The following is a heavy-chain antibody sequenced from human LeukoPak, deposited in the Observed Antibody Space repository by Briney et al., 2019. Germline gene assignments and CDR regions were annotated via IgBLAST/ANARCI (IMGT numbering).Heavy chain of an antibody. V-gene: IGHV4-30-4*01. Sequence: SETLSLTCTVSGGSISSGDYYWSWIRQPPGKGLEWIGYIYYSGSTYYNPSLKSRATISVDTSKNQFSLKLSSVTAADTAVYYCARAGYDSSGYYYDDAFDIWGQGTMVTVSS. CDR3: ARAGYDSSGYYYDDAFDI. D-gene: IGHD3-22*01. CDR2: IYYSGST. J-gene: IGHJ3*02. CDR1: GGSISSGDYY.